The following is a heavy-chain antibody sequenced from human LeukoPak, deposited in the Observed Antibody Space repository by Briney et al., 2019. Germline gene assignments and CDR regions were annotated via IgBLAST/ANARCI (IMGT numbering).Heavy chain of an antibody. CDR1: GFTFSGYS. CDR3: GRDPNGDYIGAFDM. J-gene: IGHJ3*02. CDR2: IHGGGGSE. D-gene: IGHD4-17*01. Sequence: GGSLKLSCTASGFTFSGYSMSWVRQAPGQGPEWVSGIHGGGGSEFYADPVKGRFTISRDNSKNSLFLQMNNLRPEDTAVYYCGRDPNGDYIGAFDMWRRGTMVTVSS. V-gene: IGHV3-23*01.